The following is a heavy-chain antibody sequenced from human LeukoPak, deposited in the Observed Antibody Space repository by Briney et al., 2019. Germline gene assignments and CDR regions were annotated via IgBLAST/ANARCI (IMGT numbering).Heavy chain of an antibody. J-gene: IGHJ4*02. CDR1: GFTFSSYW. Sequence: GGSLRLSCAASGFTFSSYWMSWVRQAPGKGLEWVANIKQDGSEKYYVDSVKGRFTISRDNAKNSLYLQMNSLRAEDTAVYYCARGGRYCSGGSCPTFDYWGQGTLVTVSS. CDR2: IKQDGSEK. CDR3: ARGGRYCSGGSCPTFDY. V-gene: IGHV3-7*01. D-gene: IGHD2-15*01.